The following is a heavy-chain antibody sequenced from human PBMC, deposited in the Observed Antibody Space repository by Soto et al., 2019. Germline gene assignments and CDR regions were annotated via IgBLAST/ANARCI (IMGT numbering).Heavy chain of an antibody. CDR3: ARDVPLNYYDGTFSYYAMDV. Sequence: SVKVSCKASGGTFSSHAISWVRQAPGQGLEWMGGIIPFFKATNYAQKFQGRVTITADDSTSTAYMDLYSLTSEDTAMYYCARDVPLNYYDGTFSYYAMDVWGQGTTVTVSS. CDR2: IIPFFKAT. CDR1: GGTFSSHA. J-gene: IGHJ6*02. D-gene: IGHD3-16*01. V-gene: IGHV1-69*13.